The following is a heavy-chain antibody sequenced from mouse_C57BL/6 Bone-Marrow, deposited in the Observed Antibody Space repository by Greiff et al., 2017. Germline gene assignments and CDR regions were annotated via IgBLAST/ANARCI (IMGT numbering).Heavy chain of an antibody. V-gene: IGHV14-2*01. Sequence: EVQLQQSGAELVKPGASVKLSCTASGFTFTDYYMPWVKQRTEQSLEWIGRIDPEDGATKYAPKFQGKATITADTSSNTAYLQLSSLTSEDTAVYYCAAHRWLLLYFDVWGTGTTVTVSS. J-gene: IGHJ1*03. D-gene: IGHD2-3*01. CDR2: IDPEDGAT. CDR3: AAHRWLLLYFDV. CDR1: GFTFTDYY.